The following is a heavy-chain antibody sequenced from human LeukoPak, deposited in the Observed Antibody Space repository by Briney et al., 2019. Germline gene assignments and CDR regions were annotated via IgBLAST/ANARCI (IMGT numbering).Heavy chain of an antibody. CDR1: GDTLTELS. Sequence: ASVKVSCKVSGDTLTELSIHWVRQAPGKGLEWMGGFDPKEGKRVYAQNFQGRVTMTEDTSSGSAYIELNSLRSEDTGVYYCTTREIVVEPALTSMVRGVLWRSDFWGHGTLVTVSS. CDR3: TTREIVVEPALTSMVRGVLWRSDF. J-gene: IGHJ4*01. V-gene: IGHV1-24*01. D-gene: IGHD3-10*01. CDR2: FDPKEGKR.